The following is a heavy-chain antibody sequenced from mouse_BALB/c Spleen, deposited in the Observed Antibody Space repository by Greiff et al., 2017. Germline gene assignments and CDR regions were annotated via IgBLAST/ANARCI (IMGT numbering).Heavy chain of an antibody. CDR3: ARHYRYDDDPAWFAY. CDR2: IWAGGST. J-gene: IGHJ3*01. V-gene: IGHV2-9*02. D-gene: IGHD2-14*01. Sequence: QVQLKQSGPGLVAPSQSLSITCTVSGFSLTSYGVHWVRQPPGKGLEWLGVIWAGGSTNYNSALMSRLSISKDNSKSQVFLKMNSLQTDDTAMYYCARHYRYDDDPAWFAYWGQGTLVTVSA. CDR1: GFSLTSYG.